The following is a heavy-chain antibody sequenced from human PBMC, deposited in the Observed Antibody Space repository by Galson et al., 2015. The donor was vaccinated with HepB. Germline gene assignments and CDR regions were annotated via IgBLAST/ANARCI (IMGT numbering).Heavy chain of an antibody. J-gene: IGHJ3*02. CDR1: GGSISSNNYY. D-gene: IGHD5-24*01. CDR3: ARRDRDGFFNDAFDI. V-gene: IGHV4-39*01. CDR2: IYYSGTT. Sequence: SETLSLTCTVSGGSISSNNYYWAWIRQPPGKGLEWIGSIYYSGTTYYNPSLKSRVTISVDTFKNQFSLKLSSVTAADTAVYYCARRDRDGFFNDAFDIWGQGTMVTVSS.